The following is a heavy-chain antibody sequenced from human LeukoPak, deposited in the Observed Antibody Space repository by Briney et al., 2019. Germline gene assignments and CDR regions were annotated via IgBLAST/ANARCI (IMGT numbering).Heavy chain of an antibody. CDR1: GGTFNNYA. V-gene: IGHV1-69*06. CDR3: AREDYGDHQNDY. CDR2: VIPIFGTA. J-gene: IGHJ4*02. D-gene: IGHD4-17*01. Sequence: ASVTVSCKASGGTFNNYAISWVRQAPGQGRAWMGGVIPIFGTANYAQKFQGRVTITADKSTSTAYMELSSLRSEDTAVYYCAREDYGDHQNDYWGQGTPVTGSS.